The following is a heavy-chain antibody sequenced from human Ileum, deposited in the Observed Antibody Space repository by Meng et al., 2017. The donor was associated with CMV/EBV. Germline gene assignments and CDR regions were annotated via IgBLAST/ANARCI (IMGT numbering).Heavy chain of an antibody. Sequence: ASVKVSCKASGYTFTGYYMHWVRQAPGQGLEWMGWINPNSGGTNYAQKFQGRVTMTRDTSISTAYMELSRLRSDDTAVYYCASPAVKGLVAYYYYGMDVWGQGTTVTVSS. CDR2: INPNSGGT. CDR3: ASPAVKGLVAYYYYGMDV. CDR1: GYTFTGYY. J-gene: IGHJ6*02. D-gene: IGHD3-16*01. V-gene: IGHV1-2*02.